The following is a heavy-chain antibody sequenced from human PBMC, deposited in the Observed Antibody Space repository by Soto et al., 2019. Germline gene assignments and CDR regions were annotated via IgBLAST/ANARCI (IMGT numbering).Heavy chain of an antibody. D-gene: IGHD5-12*01. V-gene: IGHV4-59*01. CDR2: TYYSGST. J-gene: IGHJ3*02. Sequence: SETLSLTCTVSGGSISSYYWSWIRQPPGKGLEWIGYTYYSGSTNYNPSLKSRVTISVDTSKNQFSLKLSSVTAADTAVYYCARRGDGYKRAFDIWGQGAMVTVSS. CDR3: ARRGDGYKRAFDI. CDR1: GGSISSYY.